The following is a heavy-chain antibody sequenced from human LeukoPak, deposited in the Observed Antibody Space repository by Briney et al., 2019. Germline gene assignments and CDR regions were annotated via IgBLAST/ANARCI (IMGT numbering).Heavy chain of an antibody. CDR2: TRNKANSYTT. D-gene: IGHD2-15*01. Sequence: GGSLRLSCAASGFTFSDHYMDWVRQAPGKGLEWVGRTRNKANSYTTEYAASVKGRFTISRDDSKNSLYLQMNSLKTEDTAVYYCARARLDCSGGSCYSGAYDYWGQGTLVTVSS. J-gene: IGHJ4*02. CDR1: GFTFSDHY. CDR3: ARARLDCSGGSCYSGAYDY. V-gene: IGHV3-72*01.